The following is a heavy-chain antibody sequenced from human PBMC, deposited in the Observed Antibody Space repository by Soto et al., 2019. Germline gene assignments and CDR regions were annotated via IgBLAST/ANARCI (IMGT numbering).Heavy chain of an antibody. CDR1: GESINNGAYF. V-gene: IGHV4-31*03. CDR3: ARGFVEAAMAFDY. CDR2: VHASVST. J-gene: IGHJ4*02. Sequence: QVQLQESGPGLVKPSQTLSLTCSVSGESINNGAYFWSWIRQHPGKGLEWIGYVHASVSTYYNPSLRGRIDMTIDTSKKQFYLNLKSVTAADTAVFFCARGFVEAAMAFDYWGPGALVTVSS. D-gene: IGHD3-3*01.